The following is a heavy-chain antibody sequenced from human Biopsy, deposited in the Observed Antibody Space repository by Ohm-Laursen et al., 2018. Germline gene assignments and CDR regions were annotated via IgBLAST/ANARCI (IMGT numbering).Heavy chain of an antibody. D-gene: IGHD6-19*01. CDR3: TAGIPGLSRSSDY. CDR2: VKSNANGGTT. V-gene: IGHV3-15*05. CDR1: GFTFSAAW. J-gene: IGHJ4*02. Sequence: SLRLSCSASGFTFSAAWMYWVRQAPGKGLECVALVKSNANGGTTEYPAPVEGRFSISRDDSRNTVYLHMSSFNTDDTAMYVCTAGIPGLSRSSDYWGQGTLVTVSS.